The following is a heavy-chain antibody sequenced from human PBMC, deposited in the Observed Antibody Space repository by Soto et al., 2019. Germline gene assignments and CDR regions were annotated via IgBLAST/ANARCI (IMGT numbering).Heavy chain of an antibody. CDR2: ISGSGDRT. D-gene: IGHD7-27*01. CDR1: GFTLSDYA. J-gene: IGHJ6*02. V-gene: IGHV3-23*01. Sequence: PGGSLRLSCAASGFTLSDYAMTWVRQGPGKGLEWVSAISGSGDRTYYTDSVKGRFTISRDNSKNTLYLEMNGLRGEDTAVYYCAKDFLQDWGQDHYYGMDVWGQGTTVTVSS. CDR3: AKDFLQDWGQDHYYGMDV.